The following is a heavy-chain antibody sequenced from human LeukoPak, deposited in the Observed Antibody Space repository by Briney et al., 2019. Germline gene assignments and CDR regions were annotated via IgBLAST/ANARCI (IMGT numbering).Heavy chain of an antibody. V-gene: IGHV3-21*01. CDR2: ISSTSTYI. D-gene: IGHD2-15*01. Sequence: GGSLRLSCAASEFTFSSYTINWVRQAPGKGLEWVSSISSTSTYISYADSVKGRFTISRNNAKNSLYLQMNSLRAEDTAVYYCARGGGNFDYWDQGTLVTVSS. CDR1: EFTFSSYT. CDR3: ARGGGNFDY. J-gene: IGHJ4*02.